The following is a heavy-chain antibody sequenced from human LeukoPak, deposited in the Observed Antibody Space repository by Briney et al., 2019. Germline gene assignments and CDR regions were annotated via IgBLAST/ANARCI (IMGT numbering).Heavy chain of an antibody. J-gene: IGHJ6*04. Sequence: GGSLRLSCAASGFTFSSYEMNWVRQAPGKGLEWVSYISSSGSTIYYADSVKGRFTISRDNAKNTLYLQMNSLRAEDAAVYYCAELGITMIGGVWGKGTTVTISS. CDR2: ISSSGSTI. CDR3: AELGITMIGGV. V-gene: IGHV3-48*03. D-gene: IGHD3-10*02. CDR1: GFTFSSYE.